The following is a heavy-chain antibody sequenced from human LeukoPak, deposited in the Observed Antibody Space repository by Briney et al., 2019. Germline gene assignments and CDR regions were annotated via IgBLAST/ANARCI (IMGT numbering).Heavy chain of an antibody. D-gene: IGHD1-26*01. CDR1: GFTFSSYS. CDR3: ARAWYSWGYYFDY. CDR2: ISSSSSTI. Sequence: GGSLRLSCAASGFTFSSYSVNWVRQAPGKGLEWVSYISSSSSTIFYADSVKGRFTISRDNAKNSLYLQMHSLRDEDTAVYYCARAWYSWGYYFDYWGQGTLVTVSS. J-gene: IGHJ4*02. V-gene: IGHV3-48*02.